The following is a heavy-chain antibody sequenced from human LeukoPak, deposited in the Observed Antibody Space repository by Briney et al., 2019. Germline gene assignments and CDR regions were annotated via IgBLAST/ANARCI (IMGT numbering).Heavy chain of an antibody. V-gene: IGHV3-48*04. Sequence: GGSLRLSCAASGFTFSSYSMNWVRQAPGKGREWVSYISSSSSTIYYADSVKGRFTISRDNAKNTLYLQMNRLRAEDTAVYYWSREFWFGELSDRDDAFDIWGQGTMVTVSS. CDR3: SREFWFGELSDRDDAFDI. D-gene: IGHD3-10*01. CDR1: GFTFSSYS. CDR2: ISSSSSTI. J-gene: IGHJ3*02.